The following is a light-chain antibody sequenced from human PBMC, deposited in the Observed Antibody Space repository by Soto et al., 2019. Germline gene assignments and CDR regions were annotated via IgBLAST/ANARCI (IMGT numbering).Light chain of an antibody. CDR2: EAT. V-gene: IGLV2-23*01. CDR1: SSDVGIYDL. CDR3: CSFAGSNSWV. Sequence: QSALTQPASVSGSPGQSITISCTGSSSDVGIYDLVSWYQHHPGAAPKLMIYEATRRPSGISNRFSGSKSGNTASLTISGLQAEDEADYYCCSFAGSNSWVFGGGTKLTVL. J-gene: IGLJ3*02.